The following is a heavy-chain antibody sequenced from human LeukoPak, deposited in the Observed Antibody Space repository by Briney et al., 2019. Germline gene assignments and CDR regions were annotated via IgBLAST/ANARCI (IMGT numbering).Heavy chain of an antibody. CDR3: AKLGCDY. V-gene: IGHV3-30*02. J-gene: IGHJ4*02. CDR1: GFPFSSYG. CDR2: IRYDGSNK. Sequence: GALRLSCAASGFPFSSYGMHWVRQAPGKGLEWVAFIRYDGSNKYYADSVKGRFTISRDNSKNTLYLQMNSLRAEDTAVYYCAKLGCDYWGQGTLVTVSS.